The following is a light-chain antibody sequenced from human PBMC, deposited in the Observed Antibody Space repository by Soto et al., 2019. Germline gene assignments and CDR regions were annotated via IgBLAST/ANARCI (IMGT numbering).Light chain of an antibody. J-gene: IGKJ1*01. CDR1: QSVSSSY. V-gene: IGKV3-20*01. Sequence: EIVLTQSPGTLSLSPGERATLACRASQSVSSSYLAWYQQKPGQAPRLLIYGASSRATGIPDRFSGSGSGTDFTLTISRLGPEDFAVYYCQQYGSSPQTFGTGTKGEIK. CDR3: QQYGSSPQT. CDR2: GAS.